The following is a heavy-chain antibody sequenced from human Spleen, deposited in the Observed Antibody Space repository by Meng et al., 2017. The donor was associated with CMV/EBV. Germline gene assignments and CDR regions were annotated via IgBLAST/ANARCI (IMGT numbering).Heavy chain of an antibody. D-gene: IGHD3/OR15-3a*01. CDR1: GFTFSIFA. CDR2: MSFDGGNK. J-gene: IGHJ4*02. Sequence: GESLKISCAASGFTFSIFAMHWVRQAPGKGLEWVAVMSFDGGNKYYADSVKGRFTISRDNSKNTLYLQMNSLRVEDTAVYYCARGGDWYFDYWGQGTLVTVSS. CDR3: ARGGDWYFDY. V-gene: IGHV3-30-3*01.